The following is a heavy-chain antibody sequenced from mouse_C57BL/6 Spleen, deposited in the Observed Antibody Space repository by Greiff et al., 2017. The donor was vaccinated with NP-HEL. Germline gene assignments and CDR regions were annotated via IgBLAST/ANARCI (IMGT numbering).Heavy chain of an antibody. D-gene: IGHD4-1*02. Sequence: VQLQQSGAELVRPGASVKLSCKASGYTFTDYYINWVKQRPGQGLEWIARIYPGSGNTYYNEKFKGKATLTAEKSSSTAYMQLSSLTSGDSAVYFCARMGQLGLGYFDVWGTGTTVTVSS. V-gene: IGHV1-76*01. CDR2: IYPGSGNT. J-gene: IGHJ1*03. CDR1: GYTFTDYY. CDR3: ARMGQLGLGYFDV.